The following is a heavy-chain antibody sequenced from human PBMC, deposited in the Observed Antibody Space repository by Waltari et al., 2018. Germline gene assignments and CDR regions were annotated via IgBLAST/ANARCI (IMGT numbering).Heavy chain of an antibody. Sequence: EVQLLESGGGLVQPGGSLRLSCAASGFTFSSYAMSWVRPAPGKGLEWVSVIYSGGSTYYADSGKGRFPISRDNSNNTLYLQMNSLRAEDTAAYYCAKGGGSYPYFDYWGQGTLVTVSS. J-gene: IGHJ4*02. D-gene: IGHD1-26*01. V-gene: IGHV3-23*03. CDR1: GFTFSSYA. CDR2: IYSGGST. CDR3: AKGGGSYPYFDY.